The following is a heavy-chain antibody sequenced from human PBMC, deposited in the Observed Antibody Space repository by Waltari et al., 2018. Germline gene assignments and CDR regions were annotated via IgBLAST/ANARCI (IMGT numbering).Heavy chain of an antibody. Sequence: EVLLVESGGGLVQPGGSLRPPCAASGFTFSNFGMTWVRQAPGKEQGWMDNNKGDGSGSHYMYSVKGRFTVSRDNARNSLYLQMDSLRADDTAVYCCASGGHVDYCGQGTLVTVSS. CDR3: ASGGHVDY. D-gene: IGHD3-16*01. V-gene: IGHV3-7*03. J-gene: IGHJ4*02. CDR1: GFTFSNFG. CDR2: NKGDGSGS.